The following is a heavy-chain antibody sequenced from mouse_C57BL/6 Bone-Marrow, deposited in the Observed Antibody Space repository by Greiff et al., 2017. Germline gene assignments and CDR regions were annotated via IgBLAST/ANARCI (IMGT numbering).Heavy chain of an antibody. CDR1: GFSINSDCY. D-gene: IGHD2-2*01. J-gene: IGHJ4*01. V-gene: IGHV3-3*01. CDR3: ARGYYGYYYAMDC. Sequence: EVQVVESGPSLVRPSQTLSLTCTVTGFSINSDCYWIWIRQFPGNKLEYIGYTFYSGITYYNPSLESRTYITRDTSKNHFSLKLSSVTTEDTATYDCARGYYGYYYAMDCWGQGTSVTVSS. CDR2: TFYSGIT.